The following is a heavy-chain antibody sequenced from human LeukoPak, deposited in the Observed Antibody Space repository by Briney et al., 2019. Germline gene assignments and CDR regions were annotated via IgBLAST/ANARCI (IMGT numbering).Heavy chain of an antibody. J-gene: IGHJ3*02. Sequence: SVKVSCKASGGTFSSYAISWVRQAPGQGLEWMGGIIPIFGTANYAQKFQSRVTITADESTSTAYMELSSLRSEGTAVYYCASLDTAMVHNAFDIWGQGTMVTVSS. CDR1: GGTFSSYA. V-gene: IGHV1-69*13. CDR3: ASLDTAMVHNAFDI. D-gene: IGHD5-18*01. CDR2: IIPIFGTA.